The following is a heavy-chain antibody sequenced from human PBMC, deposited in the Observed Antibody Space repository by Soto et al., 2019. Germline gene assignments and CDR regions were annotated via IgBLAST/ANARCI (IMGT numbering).Heavy chain of an antibody. V-gene: IGHV1-69*17. D-gene: IGHD2-21*01. CDR1: GDTFNSYV. Sequence: QVQLVQSGAEVKRPGSSVKVSCESSGDTFNSYVISWVRQAPGQGLEWMGGIIPIIGVTHYAQKFQGRVTISALCSTGAAYMELTTLGFEHEAFYYCARELLSAKGAHHWGQGTLVNDSS. CDR3: ARELLSAKGAHH. J-gene: IGHJ5*02. CDR2: IIPIIGVT.